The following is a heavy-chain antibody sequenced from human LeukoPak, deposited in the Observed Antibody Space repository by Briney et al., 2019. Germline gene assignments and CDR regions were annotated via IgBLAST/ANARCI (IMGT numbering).Heavy chain of an antibody. CDR2: INPSGAST. J-gene: IGHJ4*02. Sequence: GASVKVSCKASGFTFANYYMHRVRQAPGQGLEWMGMINPSGASTTYAPKFQGRVTMTRDTSTSTVSMELSSLRSEDTAVYYCARDTMSGSYLPASYWGQGTLVTVSS. V-gene: IGHV1-46*01. CDR1: GFTFANYY. D-gene: IGHD1-26*01. CDR3: ARDTMSGSYLPASY.